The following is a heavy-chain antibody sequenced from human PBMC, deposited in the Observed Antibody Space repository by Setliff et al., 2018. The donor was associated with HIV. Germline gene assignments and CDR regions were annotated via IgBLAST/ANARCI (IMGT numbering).Heavy chain of an antibody. CDR1: GGSISSGSYY. D-gene: IGHD3-3*01. J-gene: IGHJ4*02. V-gene: IGHV4-61*02. CDR2: IYTSGRT. CDR3: TTSDHPSRNFWSGYPDYYFDY. Sequence: SETLSLTCTVSGGSISSGSYYWSWIRQPAGKGLEWIGLIYTSGRTNYNPSLKSRVKISVDTSKNQFSLDLSSVTAADTALYYCTTSDHPSRNFWSGYPDYYFDYWGQGTLVTVSS.